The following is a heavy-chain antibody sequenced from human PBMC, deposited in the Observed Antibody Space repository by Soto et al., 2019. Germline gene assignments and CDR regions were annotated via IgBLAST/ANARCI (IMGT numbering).Heavy chain of an antibody. CDR2: ITDSGDST. CDR1: GFIFSTYA. V-gene: IGHV3-23*01. Sequence: GGSLRLSCAASGFIFSTYAMSWVRQAPVKGLEWVSAITDSGDSTFHADSVKGRFTISRDNSKNTLYLQMNSLRADDTAVYYCVKGSRSSRPYYFDYWGQGTLVTVSS. J-gene: IGHJ4*02. D-gene: IGHD6-6*01. CDR3: VKGSRSSRPYYFDY.